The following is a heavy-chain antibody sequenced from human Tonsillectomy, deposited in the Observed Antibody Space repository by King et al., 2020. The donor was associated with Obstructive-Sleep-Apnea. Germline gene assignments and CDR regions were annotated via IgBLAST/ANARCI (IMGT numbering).Heavy chain of an antibody. Sequence: VQLQESGPGLVKPSQTLSLTCTVSGGSISSGDYYWNWICQPPGKGLEWIGYIYYSGSTYYNPSLKSRVTISLETSKNQFSLKVNSMTDADTAVYYCARKGKWLQSLPFDYWGQGTLVTVSA. CDR1: GGSISSGDYY. J-gene: IGHJ4*02. CDR2: IYYSGST. V-gene: IGHV4-30-4*01. CDR3: ARKGKWLQSLPFDY. D-gene: IGHD5-24*01.